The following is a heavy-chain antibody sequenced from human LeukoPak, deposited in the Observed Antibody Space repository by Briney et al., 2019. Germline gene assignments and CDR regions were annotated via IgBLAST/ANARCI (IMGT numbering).Heavy chain of an antibody. J-gene: IGHJ6*02. CDR3: ARGRPRYYYDSSGYQGSGMDV. V-gene: IGHV1-2*02. CDR1: GYTFTGYY. CDR2: INPNSGGT. Sequence: ASVKVSCKASGYTFTGYYMHWVRQAPGQGLEWTGWINPNSGGTNYAQKFQGRVTMTRDTSIRTAYMELSRLRSDDTAVYYCARGRPRYYYDSSGYQGSGMDVWGQGTTVTVSS. D-gene: IGHD3-22*01.